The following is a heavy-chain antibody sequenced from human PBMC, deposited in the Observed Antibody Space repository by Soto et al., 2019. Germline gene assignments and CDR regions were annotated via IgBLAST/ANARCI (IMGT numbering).Heavy chain of an antibody. CDR1: GGSISSSSYY. V-gene: IGHV4-39*01. J-gene: IGHJ4*02. CDR3: ARRRSLRYYFDY. Sequence: QLQLQESGPGLVKPSETLSLTCTVSGGSISSSSYYWGWIRQPPGKGLEWIGSIYYSGSTYYNPSLKSRVTISVDTSKNQFSLKLSSVTAADTAVYYCARRRSLRYYFDYWGQGTLVTVSS. D-gene: IGHD3-16*01. CDR2: IYYSGST.